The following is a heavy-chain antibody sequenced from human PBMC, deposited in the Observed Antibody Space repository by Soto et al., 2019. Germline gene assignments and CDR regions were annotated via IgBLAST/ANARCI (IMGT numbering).Heavy chain of an antibody. V-gene: IGHV4-34*01. CDR1: GGSFSGYY. CDR3: ARASKALFPSPGYGVILSRSYYYGMDV. J-gene: IGHJ6*02. D-gene: IGHD3-16*01. Sequence: PSETLSLTCAVYGGSFSGYYWSWIRQPPGKGLEWIGEINHSGSTNYNPSLKSRVTISVDTSKNQFSLKLSSATAADTAVYYCARASKALFPSPGYGVILSRSYYYGMDVWGQRTTVTVSS. CDR2: INHSGST.